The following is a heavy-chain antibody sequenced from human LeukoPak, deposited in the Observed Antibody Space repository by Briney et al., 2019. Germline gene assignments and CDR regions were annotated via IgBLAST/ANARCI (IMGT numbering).Heavy chain of an antibody. Sequence: SEPLSLTCTVSGGSISNYYWSWIRQPPGKGLEWIGFIYYSGTTHYSPSLKSRVTMSVATSNNQFSLRLSSVTAADTAIYYCARHSGASPHYFDYWGQGALVTVSS. CDR1: GGSISNYY. D-gene: IGHD1-26*01. V-gene: IGHV4-59*08. CDR3: ARHSGASPHYFDY. CDR2: IYYSGTT. J-gene: IGHJ4*02.